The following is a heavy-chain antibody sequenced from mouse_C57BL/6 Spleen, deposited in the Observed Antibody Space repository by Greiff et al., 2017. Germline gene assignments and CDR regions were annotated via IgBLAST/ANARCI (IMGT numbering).Heavy chain of an antibody. J-gene: IGHJ3*01. CDR1: GFTFSDYG. CDR2: ISSGSSTI. V-gene: IGHV5-17*01. D-gene: IGHD2-4*01. Sequence: EVNVVESGGGLVKPGGSLKLSCAASGFTFSDYGMHWVRQAPEKGLEWVAYISSGSSTIYYADTVKGRFTISRDNAKNTLFLQMTSLRSEDTAMYYCARSWDGLRPWFAYWGQGTLVTVSA. CDR3: ARSWDGLRPWFAY.